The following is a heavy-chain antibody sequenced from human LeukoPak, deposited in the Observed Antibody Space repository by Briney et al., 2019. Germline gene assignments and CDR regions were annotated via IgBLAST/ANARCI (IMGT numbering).Heavy chain of an antibody. CDR2: INPNSGGT. CDR1: GYTFTGYY. V-gene: IGHV1-2*02. Sequence: ASVKVSCKASGYTFTGYYIHWVRQAPGQGLEWMGWINPNSGGTNFAQKFQGRVTMTRDTSIGTAYMELSRLRSDDTAVYYCARDHGDYVGFDYWGQGTLVTVSS. D-gene: IGHD4-17*01. J-gene: IGHJ4*01. CDR3: ARDHGDYVGFDY.